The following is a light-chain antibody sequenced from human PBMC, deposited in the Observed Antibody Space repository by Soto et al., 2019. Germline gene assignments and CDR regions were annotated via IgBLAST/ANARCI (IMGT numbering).Light chain of an antibody. J-gene: IGKJ1*01. CDR2: KAS. V-gene: IGKV1-5*03. CDR1: QSISTH. CDR3: QQYHIYSWT. Sequence: IQMTQSPSTLSASVGDRVTIPCRASQSISTHLAWYQQKPGKAPKLLIYKASSLESGVPSRFSGGGSGTEFTLTISSLQPDDFATYYCQQYHIYSWTFGQGTKVAIK.